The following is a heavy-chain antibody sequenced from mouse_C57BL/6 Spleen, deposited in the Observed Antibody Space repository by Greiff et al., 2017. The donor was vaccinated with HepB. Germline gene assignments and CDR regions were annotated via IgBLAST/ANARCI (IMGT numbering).Heavy chain of an antibody. CDR2: IYPGDGDT. CDR1: GYAFSSSW. CDR3: ARGGGTTEFFDY. J-gene: IGHJ2*01. Sequence: VQLQQSGPELVKPGASVKISCKASGYAFSSSWMNWVKQRPGKGLEWIGRIYPGDGDTNYNGKFKGKATLTADKSSSTAYMQLSSLTSEDSAVYFCARGGGTTEFFDYWGQGTTLTVSS. V-gene: IGHV1-82*01. D-gene: IGHD1-1*01.